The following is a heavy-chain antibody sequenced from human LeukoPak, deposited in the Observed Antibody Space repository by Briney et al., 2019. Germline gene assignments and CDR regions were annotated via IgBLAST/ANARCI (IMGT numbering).Heavy chain of an antibody. D-gene: IGHD6-19*01. CDR2: TNAGNGNT. V-gene: IGHV1-3*02. CDR3: ARDRGIGSGWYGDFDY. CDR1: GYTFTSYA. J-gene: IGHJ4*02. Sequence: ASVKVSCKASGYTFTSYAMHWVRQAPGQRLEWMGWTNAGNGNTKYSQEFQGRVTITRDTSASTAYMELSSLRSEDMAVYYCARDRGIGSGWYGDFDYWGQGTLVTVSS.